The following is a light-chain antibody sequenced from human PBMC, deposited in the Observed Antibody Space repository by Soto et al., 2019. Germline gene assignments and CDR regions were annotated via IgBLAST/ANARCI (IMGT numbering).Light chain of an antibody. J-gene: IGKJ1*01. CDR1: QNINGW. Sequence: DIQMTQSPSTLSASVGDRVTITCRASQNINGWLAWYQQKPGKAPKVLIYKASSLESGVPSRFSGSGSGTEFTLTISTLQPDDFATYYCQQGYNFPRAFGQGTKVDIK. V-gene: IGKV1-5*03. CDR3: QQGYNFPRA. CDR2: KAS.